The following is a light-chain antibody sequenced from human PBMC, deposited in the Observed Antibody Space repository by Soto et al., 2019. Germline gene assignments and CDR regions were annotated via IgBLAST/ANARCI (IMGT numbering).Light chain of an antibody. J-gene: IGLJ3*02. CDR3: CSNAGSSTWV. Sequence: QSALTQPASVSGSPGQSITISCTGTSSDVGSYNLVSWYQQHPGKAPKLMIYEGSKRPSGVSNRFSGSKSGYTASLTISGLQAEDEADYYCCSNAGSSTWVFGGGTKLTVL. V-gene: IGLV2-23*01. CDR2: EGS. CDR1: SSDVGSYNL.